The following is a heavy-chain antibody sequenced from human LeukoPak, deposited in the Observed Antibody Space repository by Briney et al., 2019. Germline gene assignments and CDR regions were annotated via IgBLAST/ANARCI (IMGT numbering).Heavy chain of an antibody. J-gene: IGHJ4*02. CDR1: DGSISSGDYY. D-gene: IGHD3-9*01. V-gene: IGHV4-31*03. CDR2: IYYTGST. CDR3: ARRYYDILTGYYQFDY. Sequence: SETLSLTCTVSDGSISSGDYYWSWIRQPPGKGLEWIGYIYYTGSTYYNPSLKSRVTISVDTSKNQFSLKLNSATAADTAVYYCARRYYDILTGYYQFDYWGQGTLVTVSS.